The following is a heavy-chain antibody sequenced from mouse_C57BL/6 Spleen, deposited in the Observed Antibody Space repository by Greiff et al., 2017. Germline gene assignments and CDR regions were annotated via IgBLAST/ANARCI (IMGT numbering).Heavy chain of an antibody. D-gene: IGHD1-1*01. V-gene: IGHV14-1*01. J-gene: IGHJ4*01. CDR1: GFNIKDYY. CDR2: IDPEDGDT. CDR3: TTFITTVVATDYAMDY. Sequence: EVKLVESGAELVRPGASVKLSCTASGFNIKDYYMHWVKQRPEQGLEWIGRIDPEDGDTEYAPKFQGKATMTADTSSNTAYLQLSSLTSEDTAVYYCTTFITTVVATDYAMDYWGQGTSVTVSS.